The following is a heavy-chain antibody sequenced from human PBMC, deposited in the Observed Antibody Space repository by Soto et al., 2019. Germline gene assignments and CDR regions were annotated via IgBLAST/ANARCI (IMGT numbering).Heavy chain of an antibody. J-gene: IGHJ4*02. D-gene: IGHD4-17*01. V-gene: IGHV4-31*03. CDR3: ARDAEQYGDHVGYFDY. CDR2: IYYSGST. Sequence: SESLSLTCTVSGGSISSGGYYWSWIRQHPGKGLEWIGYIYYSGSTYYNPSLKSRVTISVDTSKNQFSLKLSSVTAADTAVYYCARDAEQYGDHVGYFDYWGQGTLVTVCS. CDR1: GGSISSGGYY.